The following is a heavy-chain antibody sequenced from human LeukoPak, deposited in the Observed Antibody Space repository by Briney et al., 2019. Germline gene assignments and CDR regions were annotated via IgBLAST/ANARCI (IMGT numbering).Heavy chain of an antibody. Sequence: PGGSLRLSCAASGFTFSSYSMNWVRQAPGKGLEWVSSISSSSSYIYYADSVKGRFTISRDNAKNSLYLQMNSLRAEDTAVYYCAREGTMIVVVSDAFDIWGQGTMVTVSS. D-gene: IGHD3-22*01. CDR2: ISSSSSYI. V-gene: IGHV3-21*01. CDR3: AREGTMIVVVSDAFDI. J-gene: IGHJ3*02. CDR1: GFTFSSYS.